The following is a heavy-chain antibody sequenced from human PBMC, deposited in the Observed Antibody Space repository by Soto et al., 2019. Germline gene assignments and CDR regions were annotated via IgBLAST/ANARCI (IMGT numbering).Heavy chain of an antibody. CDR3: ARVYPYFPPTPPDY. V-gene: IGHV3-23*01. J-gene: IGHJ4*02. CDR1: GFTFSSYA. CDR2: ISGSGGST. D-gene: IGHD2-21*01. Sequence: PGGSLRLSCAASGFTFSSYAMSWVRQAPGEGLEWVSAISGSGGSTYYADSVKGRFTISRDNSKNTLYLQMNSLRAEDTTVYYCARVYPYFPPTPPDYWGQGTLVTSPQ.